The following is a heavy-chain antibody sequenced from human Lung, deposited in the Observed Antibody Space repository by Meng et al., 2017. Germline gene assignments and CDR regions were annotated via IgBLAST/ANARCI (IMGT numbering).Heavy chain of an antibody. D-gene: IGHD4-11*01. CDR1: GGSVSDYY. V-gene: IGHV4-34*01. CDR3: ARGPTTMAHDFDY. Sequence: QVQRQQWFAGLLTPSATLSLTCVLSGGSVSDYYGSWIRQPPGKGLEWIGEINHSGRTNYNPSLESRATISVDTSQNNLSLKLSSVTAADSAVYYCARGPTTMAHDFDYWGQGTLVTVSS. J-gene: IGHJ4*02. CDR2: INHSGRT.